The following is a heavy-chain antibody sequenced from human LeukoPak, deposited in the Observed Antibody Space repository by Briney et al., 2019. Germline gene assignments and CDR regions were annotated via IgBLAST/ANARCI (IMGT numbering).Heavy chain of an antibody. CDR2: IYWNDDK. Sequence: SGPTLVIPTQTLTLTCTFSGFSLSTSGVGVGWIRQPPGKALEWLALIYWNDDKRYSPSLKSRLTITKDTSKNQVVLTMTNMDPVDTATYYCAHRPIGPFLIAARPYDAFDIWGQGTMVTVSS. V-gene: IGHV2-5*01. CDR1: GFSLSTSGVG. J-gene: IGHJ3*02. D-gene: IGHD6-6*01. CDR3: AHRPIGPFLIAARPYDAFDI.